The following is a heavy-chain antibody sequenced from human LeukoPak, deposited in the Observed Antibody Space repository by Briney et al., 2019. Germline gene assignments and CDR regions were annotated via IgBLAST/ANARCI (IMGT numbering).Heavy chain of an antibody. CDR1: GFTFSSYG. CDR2: ISYDGSNK. CDR3: ARVPLRYFDWLPFDY. D-gene: IGHD3-9*01. V-gene: IGHV3-30*03. J-gene: IGHJ4*02. Sequence: GGSLRLSCAASGFTFSSYGMHWVRQAPGKGLEWVAVISYDGSNKYYADSVKGRFTISRDNSKNTLYLQMNSLRAEDMAVYYCARVPLRYFDWLPFDYWGQGTLVTVSS.